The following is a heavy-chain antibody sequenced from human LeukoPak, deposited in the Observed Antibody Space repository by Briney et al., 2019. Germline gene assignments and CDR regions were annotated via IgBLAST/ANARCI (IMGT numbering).Heavy chain of an antibody. CDR2: IYYSGST. V-gene: IGHV4-31*03. CDR3: ARDLGCSSTSCPEDYYYYGMDV. CDR1: GGSISSGGYY. D-gene: IGHD2-2*01. J-gene: IGHJ6*04. Sequence: SQTLSLTCTVSGGSISSGGYYWSWIRQHPGKGLEWIGYIYYSGSTYYNPSLKSRVTISVDTSKNQFSLKLSSVTAADTAVYYCARDLGCSSTSCPEDYYYYGMDVWGKGTRVTVSS.